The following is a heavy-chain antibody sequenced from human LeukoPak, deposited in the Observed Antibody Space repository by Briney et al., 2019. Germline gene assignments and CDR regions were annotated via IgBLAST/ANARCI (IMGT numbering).Heavy chain of an antibody. V-gene: IGHV1-69*05. CDR1: GGTFSSYA. CDR3: ASGAVRHIVVVTAIPETFDY. CDR2: IIPIFSTA. D-gene: IGHD2-21*02. J-gene: IGHJ4*02. Sequence: SVEVSCKASGGTFSSYAISWVRQAPGQGLEWMGRIIPIFSTANYAQKFQGRVTITTDESTSTAYMELSSLRSEDTAVYYCASGAVRHIVVVTAIPETFDYWGQGTLVTVSS.